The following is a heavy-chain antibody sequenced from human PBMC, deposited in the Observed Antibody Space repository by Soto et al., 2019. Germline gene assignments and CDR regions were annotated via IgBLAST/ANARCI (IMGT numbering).Heavy chain of an antibody. CDR3: ARIYSGSRLDY. Sequence: GASVKVSCKASGYTFTGYYMQWVRQAPGQGLEWMGVINPSSGSTNYAQKLQGRVIMTRDTSTNTVYMELSTLRSDDTAVYYCARIYSGSRLDYWGQGTLVTVSS. J-gene: IGHJ4*02. CDR1: GYTFTGYY. V-gene: IGHV1-46*01. D-gene: IGHD1-26*01. CDR2: INPSSGST.